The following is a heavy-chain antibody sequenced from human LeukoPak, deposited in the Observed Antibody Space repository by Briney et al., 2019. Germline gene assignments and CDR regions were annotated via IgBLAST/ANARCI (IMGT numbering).Heavy chain of an antibody. CDR1: GFTFSSYA. CDR2: ISGSGGST. D-gene: IGHD4-11*01. V-gene: IGHV3-23*01. Sequence: GGSLRLSCAASGFTFSSYAMSWVRQAPGKGLEWVSAISGSGGSTYYADSVKGRFTISRDNSKNTLYLQMNSLRAEDTDVYYCAKGGRAVTTTHNEYWGQGTLVTVSS. CDR3: AKGGRAVTTTHNEY. J-gene: IGHJ4*02.